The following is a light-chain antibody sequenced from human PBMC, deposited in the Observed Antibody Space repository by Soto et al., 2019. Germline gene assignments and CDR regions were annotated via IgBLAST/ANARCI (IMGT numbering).Light chain of an antibody. CDR3: QQYGSPWWT. CDR2: GAS. V-gene: IGKV3-15*01. Sequence: PAVQCVCTDHRGSLSCRASQSVSRNLAWYQQRPGQAPRLLISGASTRATGIAARFSGSGSGTEFTLSIISLEPQDFAVSDCQQYGSPWWTVGQGTKVDIK. CDR1: QSVSRN. J-gene: IGKJ1*01.